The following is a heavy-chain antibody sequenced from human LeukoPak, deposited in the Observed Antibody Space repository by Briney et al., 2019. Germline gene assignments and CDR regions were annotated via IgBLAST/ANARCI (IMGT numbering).Heavy chain of an antibody. D-gene: IGHD5-24*01. V-gene: IGHV1-69*01. CDR3: ATPRDGYNFNYFDY. CDR1: GGTFSSYA. CDR2: IIPIFGTA. Sequence: EASVKVSCKASGGTFSSYAISWVRQAPGQGLEWMGGIIPIFGTANYAQKFQGRVTITADESTSTAYMELSSLRSEDTAVYYCATPRDGYNFNYFDYWGQGTLVTVSS. J-gene: IGHJ4*02.